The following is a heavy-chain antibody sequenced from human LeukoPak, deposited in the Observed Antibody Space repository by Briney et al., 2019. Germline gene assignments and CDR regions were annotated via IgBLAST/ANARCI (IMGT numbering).Heavy chain of an antibody. V-gene: IGHV3-9*01. CDR2: ISWNSGSI. CDR3: AKDAYSTSWQYNWFDS. CDR1: GFTLDDYA. D-gene: IGHD6-13*01. Sequence: GGSLRLSCAASGFTLDDYAMHWVRQAPGKGLEWVSGISWNSGSISYADSVKGRFTISRDNAKNSLYLQMNSLRAEDTALYYCAKDAYSTSWQYNWFDSWGQGTLVTVSS. J-gene: IGHJ5*01.